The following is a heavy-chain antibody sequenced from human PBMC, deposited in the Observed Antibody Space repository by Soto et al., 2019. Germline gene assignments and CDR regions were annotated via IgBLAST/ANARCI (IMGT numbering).Heavy chain of an antibody. V-gene: IGHV3-66*01. Sequence: GSLRLSCAASGFTVSSNYMSWVRQAPGKGLEWVSVIYSGGSTYYADSVKGRFTISRDNSKNTLYLQMNSLRAEDTAVYYCARCRASVATTPVYYYYYMDVWGKGTTVTVSS. J-gene: IGHJ6*03. CDR3: ARCRASVATTPVYYYYYMDV. D-gene: IGHD5-12*01. CDR1: GFTVSSNY. CDR2: IYSGGST.